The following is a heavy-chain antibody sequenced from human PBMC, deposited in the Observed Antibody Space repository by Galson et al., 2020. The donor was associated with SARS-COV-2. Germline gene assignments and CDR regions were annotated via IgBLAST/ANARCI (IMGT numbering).Heavy chain of an antibody. Sequence: ASVKVSCKASEYTFSDHYIHWVRQAPGQGLEWMGWIKHDSGTTEYAQRFQGRVTMTRDTSISTVYMEVSRLTSDDTALYYCATGTYSGYDSWCRGTLVTVSS. CDR1: EYTFSDHY. CDR2: IKHDSGTT. CDR3: ATGTYSGYDS. D-gene: IGHD5-12*01. V-gene: IGHV1-2*02. J-gene: IGHJ5*01.